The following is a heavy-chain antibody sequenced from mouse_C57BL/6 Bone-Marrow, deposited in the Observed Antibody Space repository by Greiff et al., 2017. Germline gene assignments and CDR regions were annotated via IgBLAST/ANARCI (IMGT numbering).Heavy chain of an antibody. CDR2: IYPGSGNT. V-gene: IGHV1-66*01. Sequence: QVQLQQSGPELVKPGASVKISCKASGYSFTSYYIHWVKQRPGQGLEWIGWIYPGSGNTKYNEKFKGKATLTADTSSSTAYMQLSSLTSEDSAVYYCASGRWLLRFAYWGQGTLVTVSA. D-gene: IGHD2-3*01. CDR1: GYSFTSYY. J-gene: IGHJ3*01. CDR3: ASGRWLLRFAY.